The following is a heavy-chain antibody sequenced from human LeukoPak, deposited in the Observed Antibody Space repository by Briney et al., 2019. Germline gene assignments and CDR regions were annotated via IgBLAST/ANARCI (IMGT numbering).Heavy chain of an antibody. V-gene: IGHV3-23*01. Sequence: PGGSLRLSCAASGFTFSSYAMSWVRQAPGKGLEWVSGISDSGSSTYYADSVKGRFTISRDNSKNTLYLQMISLRAEDTAVYYCARDWCSSPTCYLPMYYFDQWGQGTLVTVSS. CDR3: ARDWCSSPTCYLPMYYFDQ. J-gene: IGHJ4*02. CDR2: ISDSGSST. D-gene: IGHD2-2*01. CDR1: GFTFSSYA.